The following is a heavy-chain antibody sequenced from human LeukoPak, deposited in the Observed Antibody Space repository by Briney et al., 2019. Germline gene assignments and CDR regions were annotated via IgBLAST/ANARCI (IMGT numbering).Heavy chain of an antibody. D-gene: IGHD3-3*02. CDR3: ARVDATSGTHFWDY. CDR2: VNPNDGHT. CDR1: GYTFTKHY. J-gene: IGHJ4*02. Sequence: ASVKVSCKASGYTFTKHYIHWVQQAPGQGFEWMGIVNPNDGHTIYAQKFQGRVTMTRDTSTTTVYMDLSSLRSEDTAIYYCARVDATSGTHFWDYWGQGTLVTVSS. V-gene: IGHV1-46*01.